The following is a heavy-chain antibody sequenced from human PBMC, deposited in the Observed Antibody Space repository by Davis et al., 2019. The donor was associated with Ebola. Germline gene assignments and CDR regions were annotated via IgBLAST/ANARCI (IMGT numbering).Heavy chain of an antibody. J-gene: IGHJ4*02. CDR3: TRGGGVAESY. V-gene: IGHV3-49*04. Sequence: PGGSLRLSCTASGFTFGDYAMSWVRQAPGKGLEWVGFIRSKAYGGTTEYAASVKGRFTISRDDSKNTAYLQMNSLKTEDTAVYYCTRGGGVAESYWGQGTLVTVSS. CDR2: IRSKAYGGTT. CDR1: GFTFGDYA. D-gene: IGHD2-15*01.